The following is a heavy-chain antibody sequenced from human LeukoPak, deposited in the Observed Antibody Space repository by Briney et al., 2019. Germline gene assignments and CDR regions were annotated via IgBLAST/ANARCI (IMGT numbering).Heavy chain of an antibody. V-gene: IGHV4-31*03. Sequence: LQTLSLTCSVSGESMRTGGYYWTWIRQHPGKGLEWIGYIYYSGSTYYNPSLKDRISMSVDTSNNRFPVKLTAVTAADTAVYFCARGDGSHSYAKGFDIWGQGTLVTVSS. CDR2: IYYSGST. D-gene: IGHD3-16*01. J-gene: IGHJ3*02. CDR3: ARGDGSHSYAKGFDI. CDR1: GESMRTGGYY.